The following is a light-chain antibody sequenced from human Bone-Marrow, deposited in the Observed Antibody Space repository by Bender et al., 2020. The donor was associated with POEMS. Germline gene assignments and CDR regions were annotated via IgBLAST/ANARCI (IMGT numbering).Light chain of an antibody. CDR1: TRDIGDNNY. Sequence: SALTQPASVSASPGQSTTISCTGTTRDIGDNNYVCWYQQHPGKAPKLLIYDVSGRPSGVSGRFSGSKYGQTASLTISGVQPEDEADYYCSSKSMSGTLFGGGTKLTVL. CDR2: DVS. CDR3: SSKSMSGTL. V-gene: IGLV2-14*03. J-gene: IGLJ2*01.